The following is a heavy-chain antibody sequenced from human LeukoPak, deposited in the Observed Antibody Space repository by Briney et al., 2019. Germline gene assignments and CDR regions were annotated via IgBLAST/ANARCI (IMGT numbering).Heavy chain of an antibody. CDR2: IYHSGST. D-gene: IGHD4-23*01. V-gene: IGHV4-59*12. Sequence: SETLSLTCTVSGGSISGYYWSWIRQPPGKGLEWIGEIYHSGSTNYNPSLKSRVTISVDKSKNQFSLKLSSVTAADTAVYYCARDYGGNFDYWGQGTLVTVSS. J-gene: IGHJ4*02. CDR3: ARDYGGNFDY. CDR1: GGSISGYY.